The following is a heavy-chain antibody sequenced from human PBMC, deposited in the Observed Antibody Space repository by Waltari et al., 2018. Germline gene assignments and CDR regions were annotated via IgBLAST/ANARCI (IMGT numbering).Heavy chain of an antibody. J-gene: IGHJ4*02. CDR3: AKADDFDY. CDR2: IRYDGSNK. CDR1: GFTFSSYG. V-gene: IGHV3-30*02. Sequence: QVQLVESGGGVVQPGGSLRLSCAASGFTFSSYGMHWVRQAPGKGLEWVACIRYDGSNKYYADSVKGRFTISRDNSKNTLYLQMNSLRAEDTAVYYCAKADDFDYWGQGTLVTVSS.